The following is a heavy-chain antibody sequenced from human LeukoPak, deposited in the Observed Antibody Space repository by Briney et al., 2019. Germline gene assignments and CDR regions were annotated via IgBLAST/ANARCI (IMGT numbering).Heavy chain of an antibody. V-gene: IGHV5-51*01. D-gene: IGHD1-26*01. Sequence: GESLKISCKGSGYSFTSYWIGWVRQMPGKGLEWMGITYPGDSDTRYSPSFQGQVTISADKSISTAYLQWSSLKASDTAMYYCARQMDKVGATYPLYFDYWGQGTLVTVSS. CDR2: TYPGDSDT. CDR3: ARQMDKVGATYPLYFDY. J-gene: IGHJ4*02. CDR1: GYSFTSYW.